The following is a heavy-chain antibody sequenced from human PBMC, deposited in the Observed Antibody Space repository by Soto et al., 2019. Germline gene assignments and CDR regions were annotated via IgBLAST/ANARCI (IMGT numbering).Heavy chain of an antibody. J-gene: IGHJ6*02. D-gene: IGHD2-21*01. CDR3: ARRVVVNSVRDIAYYYYGLEV. CDR2: IIPMCAST. V-gene: IGHV1-69*01. CDR1: GGTFSSYA. Sequence: QVQLVQSGAEVKEPGSSVKVSCKAFGGTFSSYAICWVRQAPGQGLEWMGGIIPMCASTNYAQKFQGRVTITADESTSPDFMELSSLRAEDTAVYYCARRVVVNSVRDIAYYYYGLEVWGQGTTVTVSS.